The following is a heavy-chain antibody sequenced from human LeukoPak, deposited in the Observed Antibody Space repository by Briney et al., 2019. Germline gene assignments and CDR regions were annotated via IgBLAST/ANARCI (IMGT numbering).Heavy chain of an antibody. CDR3: ARPSLSARQWYYMDV. CDR1: GGSISSYY. Sequence: SETLSLTCTVSGGSISSYYWSWIRQPPGKGLEWIGYIYTSGSTNYNPSLKSRVTISVDTSKNQFSLKLSSVTAADTAVYYCARPSLSARQWYYMDVWGKGTTVTVSS. V-gene: IGHV4-4*09. D-gene: IGHD6-6*01. J-gene: IGHJ6*03. CDR2: IYTSGST.